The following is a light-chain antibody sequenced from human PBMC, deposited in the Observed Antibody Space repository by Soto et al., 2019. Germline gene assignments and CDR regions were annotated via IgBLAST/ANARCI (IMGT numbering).Light chain of an antibody. V-gene: IGKV2-28*01. CDR1: QSLLHSDGYNY. CDR2: LGS. J-gene: IGKJ1*01. CDR3: MQALQTWT. Sequence: DIVMTQSPLSLPVTPGEPASISCRSNQSLLHSDGYNYLDWYLQKPGQSPQVLVYLGSHRASGVPDRFSGSGSGTDFTLRISRVEAEDVGVYYCMQALQTWTFGQGTTVEIK.